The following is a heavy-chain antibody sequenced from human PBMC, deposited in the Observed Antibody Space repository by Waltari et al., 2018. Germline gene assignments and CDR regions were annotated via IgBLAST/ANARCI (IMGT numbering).Heavy chain of an antibody. CDR1: GFTFSSYA. CDR2: ISYDGSNK. Sequence: QVQLVESGGGVVQPGRSLRLSCAASGFTFSSYAMHWVRQAPGQGLEWVAVISYDGSNKYYADSVKGRFTISRDNSKNTLYLQMNSLRAEDTAVYYCARDRTRQPQYYYYYGMDVWGQGTTVTVSS. V-gene: IGHV3-30-3*01. J-gene: IGHJ6*02. CDR3: ARDRTRQPQYYYYYGMDV. D-gene: IGHD6-6*01.